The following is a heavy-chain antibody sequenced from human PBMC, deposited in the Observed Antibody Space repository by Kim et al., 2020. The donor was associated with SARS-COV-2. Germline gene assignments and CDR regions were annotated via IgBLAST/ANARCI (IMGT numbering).Heavy chain of an antibody. V-gene: IGHV4-31*03. CDR3: ARAMGITIFGVVIVNWFDP. D-gene: IGHD3-3*01. CDR1: GGSISSGGYY. Sequence: SETLSLTCTVSGGSISSGGYYWSWIRQHPGKGLEWIGYIYYSGSTYYNPSLKSRVTISVDTSKNQFSLKLSSVTAADTAVYYCARAMGITIFGVVIVNWFDPCGQRTLVTVSS. CDR2: IYYSGST. J-gene: IGHJ5*02.